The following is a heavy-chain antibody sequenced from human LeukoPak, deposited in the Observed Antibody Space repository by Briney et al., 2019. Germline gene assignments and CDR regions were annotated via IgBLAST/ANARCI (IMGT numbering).Heavy chain of an antibody. CDR2: INTDGSTT. V-gene: IGHV3-74*01. Sequence: TGGSLRLSCAASGFTFTTYWMHWVRHAPGKGLVWVSRINTDGSTTTYADFVKGRFTISRDNAKNTLYLQMNSLRAEDTAVYYCARGGDYASGSPGDYWGQGTLVTVSS. CDR3: ARGGDYASGSPGDY. D-gene: IGHD3-10*01. J-gene: IGHJ4*02. CDR1: GFTFTTYW.